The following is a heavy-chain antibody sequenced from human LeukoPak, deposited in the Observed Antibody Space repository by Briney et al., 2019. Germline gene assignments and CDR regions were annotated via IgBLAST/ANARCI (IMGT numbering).Heavy chain of an antibody. CDR2: ISSNGGST. D-gene: IGHD3-22*01. V-gene: IGHV3-64*01. CDR3: ARGLGDSSGYKGLDY. Sequence: GGSLRLSCAASGFTFSSYAMHWVRQAPGKGLEYVSAISSNGGSTYYANSVKGRFTISRDNSKNTLYLQMGSLGAEDMAVYYCARGLGDSSGYKGLDYWGQGTLVTVSS. J-gene: IGHJ4*02. CDR1: GFTFSSYA.